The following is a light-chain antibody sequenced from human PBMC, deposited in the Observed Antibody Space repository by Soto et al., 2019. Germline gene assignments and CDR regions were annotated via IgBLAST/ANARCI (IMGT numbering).Light chain of an antibody. Sequence: THPASVSWSAGQSITISCTGTSSDVGGYNYVSWYQQHPGKAPKLMIYEVSNRPSGVSNRFSGSKSGNTASLTISGLQAEDEADYYCSSYTSSSTLYVFGTGTKVTVL. CDR2: EVS. CDR1: SSDVGGYNY. CDR3: SSYTSSSTLYV. V-gene: IGLV2-14*01. J-gene: IGLJ1*01.